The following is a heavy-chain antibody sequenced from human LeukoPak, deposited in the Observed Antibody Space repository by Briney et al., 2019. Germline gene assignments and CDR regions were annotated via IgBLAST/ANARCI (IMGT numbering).Heavy chain of an antibody. V-gene: IGHV1-2*02. CDR2: INPNSGGT. J-gene: IGHJ4*02. Sequence: GASVKVSCKASGYTFTGYYMHWVRQAPGQGLEWMGWINPNSGGTNYAQKLQGRVTMTRDTSISTAYMELRSLRSDDTAVYYCARVVITFGGVIVRFDYWGQGTLVTVSS. D-gene: IGHD3-16*02. CDR1: GYTFTGYY. CDR3: ARVVITFGGVIVRFDY.